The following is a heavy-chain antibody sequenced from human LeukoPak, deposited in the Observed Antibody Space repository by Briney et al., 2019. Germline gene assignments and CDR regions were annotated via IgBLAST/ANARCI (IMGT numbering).Heavy chain of an antibody. CDR2: INPNSGST. J-gene: IGHJ4*02. D-gene: IGHD2/OR15-2a*01. CDR1: GYTFTGYY. V-gene: IGHV1-2*06. CDR3: ARARESMDYDY. Sequence: ATVKVSCKASGYTFTGYYMHWVRQAPGQGLEWMGRINPNSGSTNYAQKFQGRVTMTRDTSISTAYMELSRLRSDDTAVYYCARARESMDYDYWGQGTLVTVSS.